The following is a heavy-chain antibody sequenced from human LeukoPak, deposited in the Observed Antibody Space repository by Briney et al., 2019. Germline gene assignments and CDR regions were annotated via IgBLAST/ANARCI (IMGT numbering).Heavy chain of an antibody. CDR2: IIPIFGTA. CDR3: ARDLEYSSSSGY. D-gene: IGHD6-6*01. CDR1: GGTFSSYA. Sequence: SVKVSCKASGGTFSSYAISWVRQAPGQGLEWMGGIIPIFGTANYAQKFQGRVTITADESTSTAYMELSSLRSEDTAVYYCARDLEYSSSSGYWGQGTLVTVSS. J-gene: IGHJ4*02. V-gene: IGHV1-69*13.